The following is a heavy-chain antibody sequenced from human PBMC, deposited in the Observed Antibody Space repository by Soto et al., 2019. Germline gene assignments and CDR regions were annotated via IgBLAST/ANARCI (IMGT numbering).Heavy chain of an antibody. CDR3: ASQTSNLRLVWSYYYGMDV. J-gene: IGHJ6*02. D-gene: IGHD5-12*01. CDR1: GYTFTSYA. V-gene: IGHV1-3*01. CDR2: INAGNGNT. Sequence: GASVKVSCKASGYTFTSYAMHWVRQAPGQRLEWMGWINAGNGNTKYSQKFQGRVTITRDTSASTAYMELSSLRSEDTAVYYCASQTSNLRLVWSYYYGMDVWGQGTTVTVSS.